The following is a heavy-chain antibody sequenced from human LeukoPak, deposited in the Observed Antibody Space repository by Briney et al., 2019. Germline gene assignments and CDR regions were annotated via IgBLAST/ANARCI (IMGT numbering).Heavy chain of an antibody. D-gene: IGHD3-10*01. CDR3: ARDYYGSGSNRFDP. Sequence: SETLSLTCTASGGSISSYYWSWIRQPAGKGLEWIGRIYTSGSTNYNPSLKSRVTMSVDTSKNQFSLKLSSVTAADTAVYYCARDYYGSGSNRFDPWGQGTLVTVSS. V-gene: IGHV4-4*07. J-gene: IGHJ5*02. CDR2: IYTSGST. CDR1: GGSISSYY.